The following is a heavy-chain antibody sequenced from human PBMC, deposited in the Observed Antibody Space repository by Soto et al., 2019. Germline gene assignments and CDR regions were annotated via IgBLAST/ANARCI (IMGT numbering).Heavy chain of an antibody. CDR3: AKKSLLADYYKEGTYDFWSGYYFDY. CDR1: GFTFSSYA. J-gene: IGHJ4*02. Sequence: GESLKISCAASGFTFSSYAMSWVRQAPGKGLEWVSAISGSGGSTYYADSVKGRFTISRDNSKNTLYLQMNSLRAEDTAVYYCAKKSLLADYYKEGTYDFWSGYYFDYWGQGTLVTVSS. V-gene: IGHV3-23*01. D-gene: IGHD3-3*01. CDR2: ISGSGGST.